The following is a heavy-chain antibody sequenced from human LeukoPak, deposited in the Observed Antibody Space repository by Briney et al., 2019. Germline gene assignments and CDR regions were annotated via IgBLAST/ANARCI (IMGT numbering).Heavy chain of an antibody. Sequence: GGSLRLSCAASGFTFSDYDMHWVRQATGKGLEWVSAIGTAGDIYYTGSVKGRFTISRENVKNSLYLQMNSLRAGDTAVYYCAKVAKERVGGVYYFDYWGQGTLVTVSS. CDR1: GFTFSDYD. CDR2: IGTAGDI. V-gene: IGHV3-13*01. CDR3: AKVAKERVGGVYYFDY. J-gene: IGHJ4*02. D-gene: IGHD1-1*01.